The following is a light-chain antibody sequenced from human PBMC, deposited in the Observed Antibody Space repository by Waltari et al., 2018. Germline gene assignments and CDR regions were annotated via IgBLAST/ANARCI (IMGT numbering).Light chain of an antibody. CDR2: WAS. CDR1: QSVLYRSDNKNY. V-gene: IGKV4-1*01. Sequence: DIVMTQSPDSLAVSLGERATINCKSSQSVLYRSDNKNYLGWYQQKPGRPPKLLIYWASTRASGVPDRFSGSGSGTDFTLTISSLQAEDVAVYYCQQYYSSPVTFGQGTRLEIK. CDR3: QQYYSSPVT. J-gene: IGKJ5*01.